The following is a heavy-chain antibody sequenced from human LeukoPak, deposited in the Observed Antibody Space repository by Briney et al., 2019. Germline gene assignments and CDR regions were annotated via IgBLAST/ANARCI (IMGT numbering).Heavy chain of an antibody. CDR2: MTTSSNYM. D-gene: IGHD2-2*01. J-gene: IGHJ4*02. CDR3: ARSLSKYCSRSSCYSFDN. CDR1: GFTFSDYT. V-gene: IGHV3-21*01. Sequence: GGSLRLSCAASGFTFSDYTMNWVRQAPGQGLEWVSSMTTSSNYMYYADSMKGRFTISRDTAKNSLYLQMNSLRAEDTAVYYCARSLSKYCSRSSCYSFDNWGQGTLVTVSS.